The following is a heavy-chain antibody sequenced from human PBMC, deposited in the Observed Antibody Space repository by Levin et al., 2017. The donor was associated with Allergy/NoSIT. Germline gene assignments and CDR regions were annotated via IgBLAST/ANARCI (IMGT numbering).Heavy chain of an antibody. CDR2: INHSGST. V-gene: IGHV4-34*01. CDR3: ARGGAARLGYYYYYMDV. D-gene: IGHD6-6*01. Sequence: SETLSLTCAVYGGSFSGYYWSWIRQPPGKGLEWIGEINHSGSTNYNPSLKSRVTISVDTSKNQFSLKLSSVTAADTAVYYCARGGAARLGYYYYYMDVWGKGTTVTVSS. CDR1: GGSFSGYY. J-gene: IGHJ6*03.